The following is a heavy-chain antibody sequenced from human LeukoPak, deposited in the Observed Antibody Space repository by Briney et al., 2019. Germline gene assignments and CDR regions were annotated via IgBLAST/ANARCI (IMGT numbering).Heavy chain of an antibody. CDR3: AREVSSSSVGNNWFDP. D-gene: IGHD6-6*01. CDR2: IYYSGST. CDR1: GGSISSSSYY. Sequence: SETLSLTCTVSGGSISSSSYYWGWIRQPPGKGLEWIGSIYYSGSTYYNPSLKSRVTISVDTSKNQFSLKLSSVTAADTAVYYCAREVSSSSVGNNWFDPWGQGTLVTVSP. J-gene: IGHJ5*02. V-gene: IGHV4-39*07.